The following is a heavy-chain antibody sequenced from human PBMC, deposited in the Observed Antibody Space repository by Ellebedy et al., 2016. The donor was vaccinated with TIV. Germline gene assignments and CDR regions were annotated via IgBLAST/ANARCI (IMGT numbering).Heavy chain of an antibody. CDR3: ARDQRSTWFRGYTDV. D-gene: IGHD2-2*01. J-gene: IGHJ6*03. Sequence: AASVKVSCKASGYTFRDYPIHWVRQAPGQRLEWMGWIYAGNADTRYSQNFQGRVTLTRDTSTSTAYMELNNLRSEDTAVYYCARDQRSTWFRGYTDVWGKGTTVIVSS. CDR1: GYTFRDYP. V-gene: IGHV1-3*01. CDR2: IYAGNADT.